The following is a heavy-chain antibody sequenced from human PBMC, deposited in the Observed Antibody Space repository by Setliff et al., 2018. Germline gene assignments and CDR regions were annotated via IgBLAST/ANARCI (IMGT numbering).Heavy chain of an antibody. V-gene: IGHV1-3*01. CDR2: INAGNGNT. D-gene: IGHD3-22*01. Sequence: ASVKVSCKPSGYTFTSYALHWVRQAPGQKLEWMGWINAGNGNTKYSQKFQGRVTITRDTSASTAYMELSSLISEDTAVYYCARAPTYYDSSGYYLDYWGQGTLVTVSS. CDR3: ARAPTYYDSSGYYLDY. J-gene: IGHJ4*02. CDR1: GYTFTSYA.